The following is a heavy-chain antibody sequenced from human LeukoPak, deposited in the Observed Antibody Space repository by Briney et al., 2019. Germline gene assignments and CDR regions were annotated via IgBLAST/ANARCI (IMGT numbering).Heavy chain of an antibody. CDR3: ASYFWSGYQTLN. CDR1: GGSISSGGYY. CDR2: IYHSGST. V-gene: IGHV4-30-2*01. D-gene: IGHD3-3*01. J-gene: IGHJ4*02. Sequence: SQTLSLTCTVSGGSISSGGYYWSWIRQPPGKGLEWIGYIYHSGSTYYNPSLKSRVTISVDRSKNQFSLKLSSVTAADTAVYYCASYFWSGYQTLNWGQGTLVTVSS.